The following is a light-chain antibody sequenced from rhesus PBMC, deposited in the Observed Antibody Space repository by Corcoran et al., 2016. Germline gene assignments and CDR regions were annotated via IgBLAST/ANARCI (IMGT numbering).Light chain of an antibody. Sequence: QAAPTQPRSVSGSPGQTVTISCTGTNSDIGGYNYVSWYQQLPNTAPKFLIYEVTKRPSGVSDRFSASKSSNTASLTISGLQAEDDDDYYCASYAGSDAFVFGGGTKLTVL. J-gene: IGLJ6*01. V-gene: IGLV2-32*02. CDR3: ASYAGSDAFV. CDR1: NSDIGGYNY. CDR2: EVT.